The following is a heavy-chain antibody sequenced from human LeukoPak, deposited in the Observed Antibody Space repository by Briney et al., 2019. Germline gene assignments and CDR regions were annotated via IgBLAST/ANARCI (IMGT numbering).Heavy chain of an antibody. V-gene: IGHV1-46*01. D-gene: IGHD3-16*01. CDR3: ARDTSEGDYAWWFDP. J-gene: IGHJ5*02. CDR2: INPRGTAT. CDR1: GYSFTSHY. Sequence: ASVKVSRKASGYSFTSHYMHWVRQAPGQGLEWMGLINPRGTATRYAESFQGRLTLTRDLSTSTDYMESSSLRSDDTAVYFCARDTSEGDYAWWFDPWGQGTLVTVAS.